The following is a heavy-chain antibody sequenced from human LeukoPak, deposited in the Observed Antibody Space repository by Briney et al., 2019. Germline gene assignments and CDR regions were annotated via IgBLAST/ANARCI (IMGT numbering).Heavy chain of an antibody. D-gene: IGHD2-2*02. J-gene: IGHJ4*02. CDR1: GYTFTSYG. Sequence: ASVKVSCKASGYTFTSYGISWVRQAPGQGLEWMGWISAYNGNTNYAQKLQGRVTMTTDTSTSTAYMELRSLRSDDTAVYYCARDRAIVVVPAAISDYWGQGTLVTVSS. CDR2: ISAYNGNT. CDR3: ARDRAIVVVPAAISDY. V-gene: IGHV1-18*01.